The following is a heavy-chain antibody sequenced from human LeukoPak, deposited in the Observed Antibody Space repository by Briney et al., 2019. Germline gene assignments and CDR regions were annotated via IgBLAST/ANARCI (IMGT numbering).Heavy chain of an antibody. D-gene: IGHD3-22*01. V-gene: IGHV1-69*05. CDR1: GGTFSSYA. CDR2: IIPIFGTA. J-gene: IGHJ4*02. CDR3: AMEYYYDSSGYPMYDY. Sequence: VASVKVSCKASGGTFSSYAISWVRQAPGQGLEWMGRIIPIFGTANCAQKFQGRVTITTDESTSTAYMELSSLRSEDTAVYYCAMEYYYDSSGYPMYDYWGQGTLVTVSS.